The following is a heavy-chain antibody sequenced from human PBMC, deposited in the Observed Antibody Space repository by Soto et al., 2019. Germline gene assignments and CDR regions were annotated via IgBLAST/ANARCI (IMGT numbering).Heavy chain of an antibody. CDR1: GFTFSRYA. Sequence: QVQLVESGGGVVQPGRSLRLSCAASGFTFSRYAIHWVRQAPGKGLEWVAVVSYDGSDKFYADSVKGRFTISRDNYENTLYLQMNSLKPEDTAVYYCARDFGDYESYYYGMDVWGQGTTVTVSS. J-gene: IGHJ6*02. V-gene: IGHV3-30*01. D-gene: IGHD4-17*01. CDR3: ARDFGDYESYYYGMDV. CDR2: VSYDGSDK.